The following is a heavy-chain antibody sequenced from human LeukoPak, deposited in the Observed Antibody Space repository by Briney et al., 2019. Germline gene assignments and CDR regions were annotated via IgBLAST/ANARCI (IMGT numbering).Heavy chain of an antibody. CDR2: ISYDGSNK. CDR3: AKDSPYDSSGSLDY. Sequence: GGSLRLSCAASGFTFSSYGMHWVRQAPGKGLEWVAVISYDGSNKYYADSVKGRFTISRDNSKNTLYLQMNSLRAEDTAVYYCAKDSPYDSSGSLDYWGQGTLVTVSS. D-gene: IGHD3-22*01. V-gene: IGHV3-30*18. J-gene: IGHJ4*02. CDR1: GFTFSSYG.